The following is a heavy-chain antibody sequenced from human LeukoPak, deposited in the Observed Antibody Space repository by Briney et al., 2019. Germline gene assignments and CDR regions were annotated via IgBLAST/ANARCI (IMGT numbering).Heavy chain of an antibody. Sequence: SETLSLTCAVYGGSFSGYYWSWIRQPPGKGLEWIGEINHSGSTNYNPSLKSRVTIPVDTSKKQFSLKLSSVTAADTAVYYCAREGRVQLWPWGQGTLVTVSS. J-gene: IGHJ5*02. CDR2: INHSGST. V-gene: IGHV4-34*01. D-gene: IGHD1-1*01. CDR3: AREGRVQLWP. CDR1: GGSFSGYY.